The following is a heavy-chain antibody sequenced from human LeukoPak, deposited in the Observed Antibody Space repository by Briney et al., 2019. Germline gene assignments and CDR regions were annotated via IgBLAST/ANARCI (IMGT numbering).Heavy chain of an antibody. J-gene: IGHJ4*02. Sequence: PGGSLRLSCAASGFTFSSYSMNWVRQAPGKGLEWISYISSSSTTIYYADSVKGRFTLSRDNAKSSLFLQMNSLRDEDTAVYYCATGVRYFDYWGQGTLVTVSS. CDR3: ATGVRYFDY. V-gene: IGHV3-48*02. D-gene: IGHD3-10*01. CDR1: GFTFSSYS. CDR2: ISSSSTTI.